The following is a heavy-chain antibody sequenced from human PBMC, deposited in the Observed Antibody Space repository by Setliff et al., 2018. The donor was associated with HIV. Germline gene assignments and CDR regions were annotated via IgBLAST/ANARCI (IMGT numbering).Heavy chain of an antibody. CDR1: GFTFRPYT. D-gene: IGHD1-26*01. CDR2: ISSNGDTT. J-gene: IGHJ4*02. Sequence: PGGSLRLSCVASGFTFRPYTMHWVRQAPGKGLEYVSGISSNGDTTYYPDSVKGRFTISRDNSKNTVCLQMSSLRVEDPGVYYCAREREPLFDYLGPGTQVTVSS. CDR3: AREREPLFDY. V-gene: IGHV3-64*02.